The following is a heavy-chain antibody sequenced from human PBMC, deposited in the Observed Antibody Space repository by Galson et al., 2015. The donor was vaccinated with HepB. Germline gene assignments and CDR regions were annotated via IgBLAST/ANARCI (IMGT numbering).Heavy chain of an antibody. CDR3: ARILAQQLVEDPSDYYYYMDV. CDR2: IDWDDDK. Sequence: PALVKPTQTLTLTCTFSGFSLSTSGMCVSWIRQPPGKALEWLARIDWDDDKYYSTSLKTRLTISKDTSKNQVVLTMTNMDPVDTATYYCARILAQQLVEDPSDYYYYMDVWGKGTTVTVSS. CDR1: GFSLSTSGMC. J-gene: IGHJ6*03. V-gene: IGHV2-70*11. D-gene: IGHD6-13*01.